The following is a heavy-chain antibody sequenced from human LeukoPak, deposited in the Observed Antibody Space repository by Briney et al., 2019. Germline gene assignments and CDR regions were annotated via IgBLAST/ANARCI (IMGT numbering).Heavy chain of an antibody. V-gene: IGHV3-30*18. J-gene: IGHJ5*02. D-gene: IGHD3-22*01. Sequence: GGSLRLSCAASGFTFSSYGMHWVRQAPGKGLEWVAVISYDGSNKYYADSVKGRFTISRDNSKNTLYLQMNSLRAEDTAVYYCAKGAMIVVVTPPRAWGQGTLVTVSS. CDR3: AKGAMIVVVTPPRA. CDR1: GFTFSSYG. CDR2: ISYDGSNK.